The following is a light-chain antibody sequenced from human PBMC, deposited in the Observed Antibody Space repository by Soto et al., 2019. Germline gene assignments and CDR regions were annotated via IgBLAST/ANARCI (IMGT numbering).Light chain of an antibody. CDR1: QSVSSY. CDR3: QQRGNCPLLT. J-gene: IGKJ4*01. CDR2: DAS. Sequence: EIVLTQSPATLSLSPGERATLSCRASQSVSSYLVWYQQKPGQAPRLLIYDASNRAAGIPARFIGSGSGTDFTLTITSLEPEDSAVYCCQQRGNCPLLTFGGGTKVEIK. V-gene: IGKV3-11*01.